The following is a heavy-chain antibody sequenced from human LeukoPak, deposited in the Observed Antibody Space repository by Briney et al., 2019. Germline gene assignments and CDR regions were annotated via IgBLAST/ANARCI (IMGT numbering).Heavy chain of an antibody. CDR1: GGSISSGGYY. J-gene: IGHJ3*02. Sequence: PSETLSLTCTVSGGSISSGGYYWSWIRQPPGKGLEWIGYIYHSGSTYYNPSLKSRVTISVDTSKNQFSLKLSSVTAADTAVYYCAKKAPKEGRGAFDIWGQGTMVTVSS. D-gene: IGHD3-10*01. CDR3: AKKAPKEGRGAFDI. V-gene: IGHV4-30-2*02. CDR2: IYHSGST.